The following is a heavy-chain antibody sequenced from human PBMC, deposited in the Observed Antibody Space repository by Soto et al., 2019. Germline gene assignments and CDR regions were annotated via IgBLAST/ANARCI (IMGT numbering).Heavy chain of an antibody. J-gene: IGHJ4*02. CDR2: INPNSGGT. V-gene: IGHV1-2*02. CDR1: GYTFTGYC. Sequence: ASVKVSCKASGYTFTGYCMHWVRQAPGQGLEWMGWINPNSGGTNYAQKFQGRVTMTRDTSISTAYMELSRLRSDDTAVYYCASIVGYSYGSAFDYWGQGTLVTVSS. CDR3: ASIVGYSYGSAFDY. D-gene: IGHD5-18*01.